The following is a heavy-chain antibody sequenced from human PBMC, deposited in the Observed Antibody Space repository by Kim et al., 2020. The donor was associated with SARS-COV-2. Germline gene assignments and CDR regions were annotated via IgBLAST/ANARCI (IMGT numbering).Heavy chain of an antibody. D-gene: IGHD3-10*01. J-gene: IGHJ5*02. CDR3: AREGSGSYNWFDP. V-gene: IGHV1-3*01. Sequence: YSQSFHGRVTITRDTSASTSYMELSSLTSKDTAVYYCAREGSGSYNWFDPWGQGTLVTVSS.